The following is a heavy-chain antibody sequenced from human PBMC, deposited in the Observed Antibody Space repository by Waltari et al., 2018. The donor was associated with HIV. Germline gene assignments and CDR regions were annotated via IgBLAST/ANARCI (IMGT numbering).Heavy chain of an antibody. Sequence: QVQLVESGGGVVQPGRSLRLPCAASGLPFSSYGMHWVRQAPGKGLGWCALIWDDGSIEYYPDSVKGLFTISRDNSRNTLYLEMKSLRAEDTAVYYCARSHYRLPRAGPTWYFNLWGRGTLVTVSS. J-gene: IGHJ2*01. CDR2: IWDDGSIE. CDR3: ARSHYRLPRAGPTWYFNL. V-gene: IGHV3-33*01. CDR1: GLPFSSYG. D-gene: IGHD4-4*01.